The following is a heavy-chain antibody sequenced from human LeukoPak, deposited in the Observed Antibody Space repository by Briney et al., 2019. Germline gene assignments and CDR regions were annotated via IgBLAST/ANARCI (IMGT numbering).Heavy chain of an antibody. J-gene: IGHJ4*02. CDR1: GFTFSDYW. D-gene: IGHD5-12*01. V-gene: IGHV3-74*03. CDR2: INSDGTST. Sequence: GGSLRLSCAASGFTFSDYWMHWVRQAPGKGLVWVSRINSDGTSTTYADSVEGRFTISRDNTENMLSLQMNSLRAEDSAVYYCVRDGTDSGHDLDYWGQGSLVTVSS. CDR3: VRDGTDSGHDLDY.